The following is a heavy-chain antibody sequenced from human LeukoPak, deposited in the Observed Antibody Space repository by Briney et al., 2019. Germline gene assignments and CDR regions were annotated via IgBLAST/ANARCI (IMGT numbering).Heavy chain of an antibody. CDR3: ARGGITIFGVVINYYYYYMDV. CDR2: MNPNSGNT. Sequence: ASVKVSCKASGYTFTSYDINWVRQATGQGLEWMGWMNPNSGNTGYAQKFQGRVTTTRNTSISTAYMELSSLRSEDTAVYYCARGGITIFGVVINYYYYYMDVWGKGTTVTVSS. V-gene: IGHV1-8*01. CDR1: GYTFTSYD. D-gene: IGHD3-3*01. J-gene: IGHJ6*03.